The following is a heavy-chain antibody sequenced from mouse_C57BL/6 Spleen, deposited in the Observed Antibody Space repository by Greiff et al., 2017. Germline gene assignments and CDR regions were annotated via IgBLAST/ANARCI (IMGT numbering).Heavy chain of an antibody. CDR2: IDPSDSYT. J-gene: IGHJ4*01. D-gene: IGHD2-10*02. Sequence: QVQLQQPGAELVKPGASVKLSCKASGYTFTSYWMQWVKQRPGQGLEWIGEIDPSDSYTNYNQKFEGKATLTVDTSSSTAYMQLSSLTSEDSAVYYCARSPYGNHGTIAMDYWGQGTSVTVSS. V-gene: IGHV1-50*01. CDR3: ARSPYGNHGTIAMDY. CDR1: GYTFTSYW.